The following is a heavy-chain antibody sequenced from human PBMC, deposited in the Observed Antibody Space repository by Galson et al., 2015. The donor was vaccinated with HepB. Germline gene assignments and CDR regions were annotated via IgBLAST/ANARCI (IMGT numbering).Heavy chain of an antibody. CDR3: ARHSTAAGTKWFDP. V-gene: IGHV4-39*01. D-gene: IGHD6-13*01. J-gene: IGHJ5*02. CDR2: TYYSGGT. Sequence: SETLSLTCTVSGGSISSSSYSWGWIRQPPGKGLEWIGSTYYSGGTYYNPSLKSRVTISVDTSKNQFSLKLSSVTAADTAVYYCARHSTAAGTKWFDPWGQGTLVTVSS. CDR1: GGSISSSSYS.